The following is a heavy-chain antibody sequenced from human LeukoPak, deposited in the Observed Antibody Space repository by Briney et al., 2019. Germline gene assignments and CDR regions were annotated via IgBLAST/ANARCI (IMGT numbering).Heavy chain of an antibody. CDR1: GGSIGSYY. CDR2: IYTSGST. D-gene: IGHD6-6*01. J-gene: IGHJ6*03. CDR3: ARAYSSSSSYYYYMDV. V-gene: IGHV4-4*09. Sequence: SETLSLTCTVSGGSIGSYYWSWIRQPPGKGLEWIGYIYTSGSTNYNPSLKSRVTISVDTSKNQFSLKLSSVTAADTAVYYCARAYSSSSSYYYYMDVWGKGTTVTVSS.